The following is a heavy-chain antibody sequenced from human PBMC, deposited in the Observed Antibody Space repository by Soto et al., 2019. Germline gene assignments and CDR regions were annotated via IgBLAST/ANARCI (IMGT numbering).Heavy chain of an antibody. J-gene: IGHJ5*02. V-gene: IGHV1-69*12. CDR2: IIPMFGTT. CDR1: GGTFSTYT. CDR3: TRDLYYFDSSAYYGHNWFDP. Sequence: QVQLVQSGAEVKKPGSSVKVSCKASGGTFSTYTMSWVRQAPGQGLEWMGGIIPMFGTTTYAENFQGRVTITADESTSTAYMELTSLISEDTAVYYCTRDLYYFDSSAYYGHNWFDPWGQGTRVTVSS. D-gene: IGHD3-22*01.